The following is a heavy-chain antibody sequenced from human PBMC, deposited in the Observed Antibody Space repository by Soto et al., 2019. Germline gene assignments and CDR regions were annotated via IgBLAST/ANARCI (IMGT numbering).Heavy chain of an antibody. D-gene: IGHD6-13*01. Sequence: SETLSLTCAVYGGSFSGYYWSWIRQPPGKGLEWIGEINHSGSTNYNPSLKSRVTISVDTSKNQFSLKLSSVTAADTAVYYCARVSRGSSWSLNWFDPWGQGTLVTVSS. CDR3: ARVSRGSSWSLNWFDP. V-gene: IGHV4-34*01. CDR2: INHSGST. CDR1: GGSFSGYY. J-gene: IGHJ5*02.